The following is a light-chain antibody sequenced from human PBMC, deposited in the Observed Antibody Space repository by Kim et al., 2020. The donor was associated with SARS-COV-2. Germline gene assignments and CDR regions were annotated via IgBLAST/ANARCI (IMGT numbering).Light chain of an antibody. Sequence: AIRITQSPSSLSASTGDRVTITCRASQGVTSYLAWYHQKPGKAPKLLIYAASTLQSGVPSRFSGSGSGTDFTLTISCLQSEDVATYYCQQYYSYSYTFGQGTKLEI. J-gene: IGKJ2*01. CDR2: AAS. CDR3: QQYYSYSYT. V-gene: IGKV1-8*01. CDR1: QGVTSY.